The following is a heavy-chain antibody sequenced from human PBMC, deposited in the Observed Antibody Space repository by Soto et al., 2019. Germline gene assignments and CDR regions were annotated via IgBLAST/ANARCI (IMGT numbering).Heavy chain of an antibody. Sequence: SETLSLTCTVSGGSIGSGGYYWSWIRQHPGKGLEWIGYIYYSGSTYYNPSLKSRVTISVDTSKSQFSLKLSSVTAEDTAVYYCARDSYYYDFWSGYYRNYYYGMDVWGQGTTVTVSS. CDR3: ARDSYYYDFWSGYYRNYYYGMDV. D-gene: IGHD3-3*01. V-gene: IGHV4-31*03. CDR2: IYYSGST. CDR1: GGSIGSGGYY. J-gene: IGHJ6*02.